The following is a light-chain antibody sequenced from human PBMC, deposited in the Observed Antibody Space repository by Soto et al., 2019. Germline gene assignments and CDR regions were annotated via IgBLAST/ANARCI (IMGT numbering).Light chain of an antibody. V-gene: IGLV2-14*01. Sequence: QSVLTQPASVSGSPGQTIAISCTGTSSDVGGYSYVSWYQQQPGKAPKLVISDVSNRPSGVSDRFSGSKSGNTASLTISGLQTEDEDDYYCASYTTSSTYVFGTGTQLTVL. CDR1: SSDVGGYSY. J-gene: IGLJ1*01. CDR2: DVS. CDR3: ASYTTSSTYV.